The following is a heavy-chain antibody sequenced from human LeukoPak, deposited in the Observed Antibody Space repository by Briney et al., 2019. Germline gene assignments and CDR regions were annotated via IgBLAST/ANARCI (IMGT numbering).Heavy chain of an antibody. D-gene: IGHD6-19*01. Sequence: PGGSLRLSCAASGFTFSSYEMNWVRQAPGKGLEWVSYISSSGSTIYYADSVKGRFTISRDNAKNSLYLQMNSLSAEDTAVYYCARDPHVAVAGTFDYWGQGTLVTVSS. CDR3: ARDPHVAVAGTFDY. J-gene: IGHJ4*02. CDR1: GFTFSSYE. CDR2: ISSSGSTI. V-gene: IGHV3-48*03.